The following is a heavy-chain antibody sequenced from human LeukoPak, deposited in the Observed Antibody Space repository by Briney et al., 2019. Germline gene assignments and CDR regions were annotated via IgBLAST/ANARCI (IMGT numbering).Heavy chain of an antibody. V-gene: IGHV3-23*01. J-gene: IGHJ4*02. D-gene: IGHD3-22*01. CDR3: ARGVFLGYDSSGYYRIFDY. CDR1: GFTFSSYA. Sequence: GGSLRLSCAASGFTFSSYAMSWVRQAPGKGLEWVSVISGSGGITYYEDSVKGRFTISRDNSKNTLYLQMNSLRAEDTAVYYCARGVFLGYDSSGYYRIFDYWGQGTLVTVSS. CDR2: ISGSGGIT.